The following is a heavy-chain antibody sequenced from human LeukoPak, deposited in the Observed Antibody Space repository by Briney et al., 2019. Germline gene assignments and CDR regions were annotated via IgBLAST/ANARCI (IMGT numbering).Heavy chain of an antibody. CDR3: AVWGLQGYYFDY. Sequence: ASVKVSCKASGYTFTGYYMHWVRQAPGQGLEWMGWINPNSGGTSYAQKFQGRVTMTRDTSISTAYMELSRLRSDDTAVYSCAVWGLQGYYFDYWGQGTLVTVSS. CDR2: INPNSGGT. CDR1: GYTFTGYY. J-gene: IGHJ4*02. V-gene: IGHV1-2*02. D-gene: IGHD3-16*01.